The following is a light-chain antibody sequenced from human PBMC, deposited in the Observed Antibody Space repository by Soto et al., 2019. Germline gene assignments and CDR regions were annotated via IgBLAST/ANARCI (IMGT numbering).Light chain of an antibody. V-gene: IGKV1-5*01. CDR3: QQYNNWRT. Sequence: DIQVTQSPPTLSASVGDRVTITCRASQTISTWMAWYQQKPGKAPKLLVYDASTLQSGVASRFSGSGSGTEFTLTISSLQSEDFAVYYCQQYNNWRTFGQGTKVDIK. CDR2: DAS. CDR1: QTISTW. J-gene: IGKJ1*01.